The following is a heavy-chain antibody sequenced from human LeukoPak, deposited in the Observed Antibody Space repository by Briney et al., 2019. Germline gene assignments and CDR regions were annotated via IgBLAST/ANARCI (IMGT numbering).Heavy chain of an antibody. CDR3: AREHPGHIVVVTAHFDY. J-gene: IGHJ4*02. Sequence: PGGSLRLSCAASGFTFSDYYMSWIRQAPGKGLEWVSYISSSGSTIYYADSVKGRFTISRDNAKNSLYLQMNSLRAEDTAVYYCAREHPGHIVVVTAHFDYWGQGTLVTVSS. CDR2: ISSSGSTI. D-gene: IGHD2-21*02. V-gene: IGHV3-11*01. CDR1: GFTFSDYY.